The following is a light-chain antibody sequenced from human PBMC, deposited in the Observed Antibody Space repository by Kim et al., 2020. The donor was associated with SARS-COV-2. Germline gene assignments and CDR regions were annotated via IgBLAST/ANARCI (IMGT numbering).Light chain of an antibody. Sequence: SVPSRETVTPPRRASQTLKTNLALYQQKPGQAPRLLNYGASTRAAGIPARFSGSGSETDFTLTISGLQSEDFAVYYCQQYANWPYGFGQGTKLEI. CDR1: QTLKTN. V-gene: IGKV3-15*01. J-gene: IGKJ2*03. CDR3: QQYANWPYG. CDR2: GAS.